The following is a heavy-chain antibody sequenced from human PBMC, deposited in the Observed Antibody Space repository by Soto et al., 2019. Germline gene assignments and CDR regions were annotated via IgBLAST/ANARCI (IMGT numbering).Heavy chain of an antibody. CDR2: ISYDGSNK. CDR3: AKDKSSDYSRYYYGMDV. CDR1: GFTFSSYG. J-gene: IGHJ6*02. D-gene: IGHD4-4*01. V-gene: IGHV3-30*18. Sequence: GGSLRLSCAASGFTFSSYGMHWVRQAPGKGLEWVAVISYDGSNKYYADSVKGRFTISRDNSKNTLYLQMNSLRAEDTAVYYCAKDKSSDYSRYYYGMDVWGQGTTVTVSS.